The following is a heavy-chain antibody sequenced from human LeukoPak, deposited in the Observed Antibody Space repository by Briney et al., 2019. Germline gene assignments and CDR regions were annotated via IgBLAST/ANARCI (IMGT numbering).Heavy chain of an antibody. CDR2: IIPIFGTA. V-gene: IGHV1-69*13. CDR1: GGTFSSYA. CDR3: ASSTYYYDSRPYYGMDV. Sequence: SVKVSCKASGGTFSSYAISWVRQAPGQGLEWMGGIIPIFGTANYAQKFQGRVTITADESTSTAYMELSSLRSEDTAVYYCASSTYYYDSRPYYGMDVWGQGTTVTVSS. D-gene: IGHD3-22*01. J-gene: IGHJ6*02.